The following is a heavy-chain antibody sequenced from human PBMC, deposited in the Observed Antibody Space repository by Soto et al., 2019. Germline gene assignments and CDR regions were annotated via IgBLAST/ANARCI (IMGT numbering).Heavy chain of an antibody. CDR3: ARMFHCSGGTCPFDY. D-gene: IGHD2-15*01. J-gene: IGHJ4*02. V-gene: IGHV2-70*04. CDR2: IDWDDDK. CDR1: GFSLSTSGMR. Sequence: GSGPTLVNPTQTLTLTCTFPGFSLSTSGMRVSWIRQPPGKALEWLARIDWDDDKFYNTSLKTRLTISKDSSKSQVVLTMTNMDPVDTATYYCARMFHCSGGTCPFDYWGQGALVTVSS.